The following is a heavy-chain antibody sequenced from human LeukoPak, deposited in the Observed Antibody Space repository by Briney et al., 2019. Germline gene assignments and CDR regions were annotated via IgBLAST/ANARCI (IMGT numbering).Heavy chain of an antibody. D-gene: IGHD5-18*01. CDR1: GYTFTGYY. CDR2: NNPNSGGT. Sequence: ASVKVSCKASGYTFTGYYIHWVRQAPGQGLEWMGWNNPNSGGTFYAQKFQDRVSMTRDTSISTAYMELSSLRSEDTAVYYCAAVRNGYEGNYYYYYYMDVWGKGTTVTVSS. CDR3: AAVRNGYEGNYYYYYYMDV. V-gene: IGHV1-2*02. J-gene: IGHJ6*03.